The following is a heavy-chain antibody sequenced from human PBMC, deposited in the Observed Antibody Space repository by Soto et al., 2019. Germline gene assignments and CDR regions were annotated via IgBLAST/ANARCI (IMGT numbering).Heavy chain of an antibody. CDR2: VSGDNANT. CDR1: GYTFSSHG. CDR3: ARDLGYCRRGTRPGEWFGP. D-gene: IGHD2-2*01. Sequence: QVQLVQSGAEVKKPGTSVKVSCTASGYTFSSHGISWVRQAPGQGLQWIGWVSGDNANTNYAQSLQGRVTMTTDTSTNTGHMELRSLRSDDTAVYYCARDLGYCRRGTRPGEWFGPWGQGTLVIVSS. J-gene: IGHJ5*02. V-gene: IGHV1-18*01.